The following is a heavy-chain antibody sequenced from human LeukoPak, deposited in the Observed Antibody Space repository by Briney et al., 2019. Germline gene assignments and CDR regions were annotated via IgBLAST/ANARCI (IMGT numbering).Heavy chain of an antibody. CDR2: IYTSGST. CDR3: ARSSSSSHYYYYYGMDV. CDR1: GGSISSYY. Sequence: SETLSLTCTVSGGSISSYYWSWIRQPAGKGLEWIGRIYTSGSTNYNPSLKSRVTMSVDRSKNQFSLKLSSVTAADTAVYYCARSSSSSHYYYYYGMDVWGQGTTVTVSS. J-gene: IGHJ6*02. V-gene: IGHV4-4*07. D-gene: IGHD6-6*01.